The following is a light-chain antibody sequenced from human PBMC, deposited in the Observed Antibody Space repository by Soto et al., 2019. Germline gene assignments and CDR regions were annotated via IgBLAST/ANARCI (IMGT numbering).Light chain of an antibody. CDR2: LGS. J-gene: IGKJ2*01. Sequence: DIVMTQSPLSLPVTPGEPASISCRSSQSLLHSNGYNYLDWYLQKPGQSPQLLIDLGSNRASGVPDRFSGRGSGTDFTLKISRVEAEDVGVYYCMQALQTPKYTFGQGPKLEIK. CDR1: QSLLHSNGYNY. CDR3: MQALQTPKYT. V-gene: IGKV2-28*01.